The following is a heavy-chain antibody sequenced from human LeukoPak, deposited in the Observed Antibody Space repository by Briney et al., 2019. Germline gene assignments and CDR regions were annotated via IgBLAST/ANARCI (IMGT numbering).Heavy chain of an antibody. CDR3: ARAVFDDYGDPYFDY. Sequence: GGSLRLSCAASGFTFSSYWMHWVRQAPGKGLVWVSRINSDGSSTSYADSVKGRFTISRDDAKNALYLQMNSLRAEDTAVYYCARAVFDDYGDPYFDYWGQGTLATVSS. CDR2: INSDGSST. J-gene: IGHJ4*02. D-gene: IGHD4-17*01. CDR1: GFTFSSYW. V-gene: IGHV3-74*01.